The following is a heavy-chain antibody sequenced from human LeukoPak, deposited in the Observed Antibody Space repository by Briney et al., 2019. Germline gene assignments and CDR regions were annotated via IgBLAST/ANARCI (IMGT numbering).Heavy chain of an antibody. Sequence: GGSLRLSCAASGFTFRSYWMHWVRQVPGKGLVWVSRINFDGSSRSYADSVEGRFTISRDNAKNTLYLQMNSLRADDPAVYYCTREVSGSSYFDYWGQGTLVTVSS. J-gene: IGHJ4*02. V-gene: IGHV3-74*01. CDR1: GFTFRSYW. D-gene: IGHD1-26*01. CDR3: TREVSGSSYFDY. CDR2: INFDGSSR.